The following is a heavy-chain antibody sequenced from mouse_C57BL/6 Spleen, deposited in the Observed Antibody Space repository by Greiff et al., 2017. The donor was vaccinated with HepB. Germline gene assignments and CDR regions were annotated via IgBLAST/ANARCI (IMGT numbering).Heavy chain of an antibody. D-gene: IGHD3-2*02. J-gene: IGHJ4*01. V-gene: IGHV5-17*01. CDR2: ISSGSSTI. CDR3: ARQNSLRRYAMDY. Sequence: EVKVVESGGGLVKPGGSLKLSCAASGFTFSDYGMHWVRQAPEKGLEWVAYISSGSSTIYYADTVKGRFTISRDNAKNTLFLQMTSLRSEDTAMYYCARQNSLRRYAMDYWGQGTSVTVSS. CDR1: GFTFSDYG.